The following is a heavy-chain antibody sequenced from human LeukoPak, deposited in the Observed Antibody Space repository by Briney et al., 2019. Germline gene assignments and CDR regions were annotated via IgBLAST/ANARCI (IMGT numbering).Heavy chain of an antibody. V-gene: IGHV1-18*01. CDR3: ARDSSSSWYEGPEY. Sequence: ASVKVSCKASGYTFTSYGISWVRQAPGQGLEWMGWISAYNGNTNYAQKLQGRVTMTTDTSTSTAYMELSRLRSDDTAVYYCARDSSSSWYEGPEYWGQGTLVTVSS. CDR2: ISAYNGNT. J-gene: IGHJ4*02. D-gene: IGHD6-13*01. CDR1: GYTFTSYG.